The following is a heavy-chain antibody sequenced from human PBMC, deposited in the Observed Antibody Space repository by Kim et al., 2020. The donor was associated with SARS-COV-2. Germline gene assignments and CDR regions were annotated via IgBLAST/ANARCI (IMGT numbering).Heavy chain of an antibody. CDR1: GIPFSNAW. CDR3: TTVSMR. V-gene: IGHV3-15*01. D-gene: IGHD2-2*01. J-gene: IGHJ4*02. CDR2: IKSQSDGGTA. Sequence: GSLRLSCVVSGIPFSNAWFNWVHQSPGKGLEWVGRIKSQSDGGTADLAAPVKGRFAISRDDSKNTLYLLMNSLRTDDSAVYYCTTVSMRWGQGTLVTVSS.